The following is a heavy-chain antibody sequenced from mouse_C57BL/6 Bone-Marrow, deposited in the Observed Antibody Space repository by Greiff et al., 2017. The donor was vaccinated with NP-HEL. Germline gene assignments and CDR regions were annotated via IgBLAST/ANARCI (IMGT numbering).Heavy chain of an antibody. Sequence: VQLQQSGPGLVQPSQSLSITCTVSGFSLTSYGVHWVRQSPGKGLEWLGVIWSGGSTDYNAAFISRLSISKDNSKSQVFFKMNSLQADDTAIYYCARRDIYYGNYWYFDVWGTGTTVTVSS. CDR1: GFSLTSYG. J-gene: IGHJ1*03. V-gene: IGHV2-2*01. CDR3: ARRDIYYGNYWYFDV. CDR2: IWSGGST. D-gene: IGHD2-1*01.